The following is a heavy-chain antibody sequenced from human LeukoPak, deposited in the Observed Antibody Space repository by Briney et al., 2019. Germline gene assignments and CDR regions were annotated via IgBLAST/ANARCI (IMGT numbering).Heavy chain of an antibody. Sequence: ASVKVSCKASGYTFTGYYMHRVRQAPGQGLEWMGWINPNSGGTNYAQKFQGRVTMTRDTSISTAYMELSRLRSDDTAVYYCARDSDNTAMGDYWGQGTLVTVSS. V-gene: IGHV1-2*02. CDR3: ARDSDNTAMGDY. CDR2: INPNSGGT. D-gene: IGHD5-18*01. CDR1: GYTFTGYY. J-gene: IGHJ4*02.